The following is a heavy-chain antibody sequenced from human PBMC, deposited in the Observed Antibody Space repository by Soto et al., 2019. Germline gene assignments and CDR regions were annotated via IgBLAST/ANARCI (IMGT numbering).Heavy chain of an antibody. D-gene: IGHD2-15*01. CDR1: GFTFSSYA. J-gene: IGHJ6*02. CDR2: ISYDGSNK. Sequence: LRLSCAASGFTFSSYAMHWVRQAPGKGLEWVAVISYDGSNKYYADSVKGRFTVSRDNSKNTLYLQMNSLRAEDTAVYYCATSLYCSGGSCQLDYYGMDVWGQGTTVTV. V-gene: IGHV3-30-3*01. CDR3: ATSLYCSGGSCQLDYYGMDV.